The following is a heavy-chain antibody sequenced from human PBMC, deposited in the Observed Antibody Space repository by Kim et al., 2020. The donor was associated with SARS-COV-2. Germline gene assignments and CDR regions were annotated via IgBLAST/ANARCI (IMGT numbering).Heavy chain of an antibody. Sequence: RYSPSFQGKVTRSADKSINTAYLQWSSLQASDTAIYYCARRICSRGSCRADTWGQGTLVSVSS. CDR3: ARRICSRGSCRADT. J-gene: IGHJ5*02. V-gene: IGHV5-51*01. D-gene: IGHD2-15*01.